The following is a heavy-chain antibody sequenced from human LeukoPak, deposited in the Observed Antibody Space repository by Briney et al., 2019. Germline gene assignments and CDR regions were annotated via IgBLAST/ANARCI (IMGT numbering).Heavy chain of an antibody. Sequence: SETLSLTCTVYGGSFSGYYWSWIRQPPGKGLEWIGEINHSGSTNYNPSLKSRVTISVDTSKNQFSLKLSSVTAADTAVYYCARFALIVVVPAAIGGWFDPWGQGTLVTVSS. J-gene: IGHJ5*02. V-gene: IGHV4-34*01. CDR3: ARFALIVVVPAAIGGWFDP. CDR1: GGSFSGYY. D-gene: IGHD2-2*01. CDR2: INHSGST.